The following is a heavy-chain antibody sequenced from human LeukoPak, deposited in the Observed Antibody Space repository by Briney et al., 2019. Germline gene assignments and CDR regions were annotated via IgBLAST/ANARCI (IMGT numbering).Heavy chain of an antibody. Sequence: SVEVYCKASGGTYSSYAISWVRQAPGQGPEWMGGIIPIFGTANYAQKFQGRVTITADESTSTAYMELSSLRSEDTAVYYCARGEYSGRYLVPNGYWGQGTLVTVSS. D-gene: IGHD1-26*01. V-gene: IGHV1-69*01. J-gene: IGHJ4*02. CDR1: GGTYSSYA. CDR2: IIPIFGTA. CDR3: ARGEYSGRYLVPNGY.